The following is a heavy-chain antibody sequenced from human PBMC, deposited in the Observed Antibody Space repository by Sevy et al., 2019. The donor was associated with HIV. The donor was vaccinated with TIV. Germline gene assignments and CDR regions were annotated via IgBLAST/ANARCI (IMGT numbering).Heavy chain of an antibody. CDR1: GGSISSSSYY. J-gene: IGHJ6*02. CDR2: IYYSGSN. Sequence: SETLSLTCTVSGGSISSSSYYWGWIRQPPGKGLEWIGSIYYSGSNYYNPSLRSRVTISVDTSKNQFSLKLRSLTAADTAVYYCARLESTYYYGLYYYYGMDVWGQGTTVTVSS. V-gene: IGHV4-39*01. CDR3: ARLESTYYYGLYYYYGMDV. D-gene: IGHD3-10*01.